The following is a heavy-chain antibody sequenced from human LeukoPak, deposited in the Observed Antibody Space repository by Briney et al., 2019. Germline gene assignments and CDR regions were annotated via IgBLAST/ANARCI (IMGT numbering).Heavy chain of an antibody. CDR3: ARGRGTYYFDY. J-gene: IGHJ4*02. V-gene: IGHV3-53*01. CDR2: IYSGGST. CDR1: GFTVGTNY. D-gene: IGHD3-10*01. Sequence: PGGSLRFSCAASGFTVGTNYMSWVRQAPGKGLEWVSVIYSGGSTYYADSVKGRFTISRDNSKNTLYLQMNSLRAEDTAVYYCARGRGTYYFDYWGQGTLVTVSS.